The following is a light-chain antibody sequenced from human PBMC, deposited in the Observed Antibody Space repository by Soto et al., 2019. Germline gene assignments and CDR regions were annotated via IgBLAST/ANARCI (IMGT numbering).Light chain of an antibody. CDR2: DAS. CDR3: QQYNSYSFT. V-gene: IGKV1-5*01. Sequence: VGDRVTITCRASQSISSWLAWYQQKPGKAPKLLIYDASSLESGVPSRFSGSGSGTEFTLTISSLQPDDFATYYCQQYNSYSFTFGPGTKVDIK. J-gene: IGKJ3*01. CDR1: QSISSW.